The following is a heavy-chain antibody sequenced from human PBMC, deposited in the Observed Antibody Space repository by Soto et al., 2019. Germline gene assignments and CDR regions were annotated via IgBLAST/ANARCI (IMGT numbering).Heavy chain of an antibody. CDR2: IYYSGST. CDR3: ARRNTAMASFDY. CDR1: GGSISSSSYY. V-gene: IGHV4-39*01. Sequence: PSETLSLTCTVSGGSISSSSYYWGWTRQPPGKGLEWIGSIYYSGSTYYNPSLKSRVTISVDTSKNQFSLKLSSVTAADTAVYYCARRNTAMASFDYWGQGTLVTVSS. J-gene: IGHJ4*02. D-gene: IGHD5-18*01.